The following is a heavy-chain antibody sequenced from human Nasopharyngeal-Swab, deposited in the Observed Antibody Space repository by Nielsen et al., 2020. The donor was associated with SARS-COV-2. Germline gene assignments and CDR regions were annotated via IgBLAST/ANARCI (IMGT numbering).Heavy chain of an antibody. Sequence: GGALKISCAASGFVFSGSAIHWVRQASGKGLEWVGRIGDKAHNYATTYAASVKGRFTISRDDPKNTAFLQMDSLNTEDTALYYCTTDYYFDYWGQGTLVTVSS. CDR2: IGDKAHNYAT. CDR1: GFVFSGSA. CDR3: TTDYYFDY. D-gene: IGHD4/OR15-4a*01. V-gene: IGHV3-73*01. J-gene: IGHJ4*02.